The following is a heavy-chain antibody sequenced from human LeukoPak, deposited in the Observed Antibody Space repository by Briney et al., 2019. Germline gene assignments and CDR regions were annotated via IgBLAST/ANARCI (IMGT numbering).Heavy chain of an antibody. V-gene: IGHV3-53*01. D-gene: IGHD3-16*01. CDR2: LYSADST. CDR3: ARYLGGRNAFDI. CDR1: GFTVSSSY. J-gene: IGHJ3*02. Sequence: PGGSLRLSCAASGFTVSSSYMSWVRQAPGKGLEWVSLLYSADSTYYADSVKGRFTISRDNSKDTLYLQMSSLRVEDTAAYYCARYLGGRNAFDIWGQGTMVTVSS.